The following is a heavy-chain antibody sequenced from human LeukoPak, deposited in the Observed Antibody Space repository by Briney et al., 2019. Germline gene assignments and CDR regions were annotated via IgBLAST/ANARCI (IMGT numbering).Heavy chain of an antibody. Sequence: PGGSLRLSCAASGFTFSSYAMSWVRQAPGKGLEWVSAISGSGGSTYYADSVKGRFTISRDNSKNTFYLQMNSLRVEDTAIYYCATRILPTVGFDTWGQGTLVTVSS. J-gene: IGHJ4*02. CDR3: ATRILPTVGFDT. CDR1: GFTFSSYA. D-gene: IGHD4-17*01. CDR2: ISGSGGST. V-gene: IGHV3-23*01.